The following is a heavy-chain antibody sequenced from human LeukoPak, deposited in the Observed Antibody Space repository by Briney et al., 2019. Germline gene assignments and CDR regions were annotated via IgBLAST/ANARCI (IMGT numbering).Heavy chain of an antibody. J-gene: IGHJ6*03. CDR3: AKVFGVEYFYYMDV. CDR1: GFSFSSYS. CDR2: IGASGATI. D-gene: IGHD3-3*01. Sequence: GGSLRLSCAASGFSFSSYSMNWVRQAPGKGLEWISYIGASGATIYYADSVQGRFTISRDNAKNSLYLQMDNLRAEDTAVYCCAKVFGVEYFYYMDVWGNGATVIVSS. V-gene: IGHV3-48*04.